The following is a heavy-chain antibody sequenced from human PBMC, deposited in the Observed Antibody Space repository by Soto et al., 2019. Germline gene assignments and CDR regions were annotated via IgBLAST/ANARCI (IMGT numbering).Heavy chain of an antibody. CDR2: IIPIFGTA. CDR1: GGTFSSYA. CDR3: ARLPVADLYRDY. D-gene: IGHD6-19*01. Sequence: QVQLVQSGAEVKKPGSSVKVSCKASGGTFSSYAISWVRQAPGQGLEWMGGIIPIFGTANYAQKFQGRVTITADESTSTAYMERSRLRSEDTAGYYWARLPVADLYRDYWGQGTLVTVSS. J-gene: IGHJ4*02. V-gene: IGHV1-69*12.